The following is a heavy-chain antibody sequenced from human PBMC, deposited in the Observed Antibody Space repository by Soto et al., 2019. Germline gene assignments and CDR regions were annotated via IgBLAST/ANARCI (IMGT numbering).Heavy chain of an antibody. D-gene: IGHD1-26*01. CDR3: ARGFRVEGAYGAGAFFDY. Sequence: GGSLRLSCVASGLTVSSNYMGWVRQAPGKGLEWVSVIYSGSNTKYVDSVKGRFTISRDNSKNTLYLQMNSLRAEDTAVYYCARGFRVEGAYGAGAFFDYWAQGTLVTVSS. CDR1: GLTVSSNY. V-gene: IGHV3-66*01. J-gene: IGHJ4*02. CDR2: IYSGSNT.